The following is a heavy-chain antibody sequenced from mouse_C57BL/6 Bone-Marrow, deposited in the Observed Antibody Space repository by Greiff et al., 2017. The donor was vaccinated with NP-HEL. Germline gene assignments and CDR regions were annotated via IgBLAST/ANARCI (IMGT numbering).Heavy chain of an antibody. CDR3: ARHYDYDGLWYFDV. J-gene: IGHJ1*03. CDR1: GFTFSDYY. D-gene: IGHD2-4*01. Sequence: EVNVVESGGGLVQPGGSLKLSCAASGFTFSDYYMYWVRQTPEKRLEWVAYISNGGGSTYYPDTVKGRFTISRDNAKNTLYLQMSRLKSEDTAMYYCARHYDYDGLWYFDVWGTGTTVTVSS. CDR2: ISNGGGST. V-gene: IGHV5-12*01.